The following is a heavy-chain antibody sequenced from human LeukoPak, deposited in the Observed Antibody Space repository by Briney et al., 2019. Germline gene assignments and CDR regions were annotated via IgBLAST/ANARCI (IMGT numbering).Heavy chain of an antibody. CDR1: GVSISSYY. V-gene: IGHV4-59*01. J-gene: IGHJ3*02. CDR2: IYYSGST. Sequence: SETLSLTCTVSGVSISSYYWSWIRQPPGKGLEWIGYIYYSGSTNYNPSLKSRVTISVDTSKNQFSLKLSSVTAADTAVYYCARELRSITGTTSGAFDIWGQGTMVTVSS. CDR3: ARELRSITGTTSGAFDI. D-gene: IGHD1-20*01.